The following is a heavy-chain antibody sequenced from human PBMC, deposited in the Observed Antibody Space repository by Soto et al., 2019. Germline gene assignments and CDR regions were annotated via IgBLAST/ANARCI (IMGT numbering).Heavy chain of an antibody. CDR2: IYYSGST. CDR1: GGTITRGDHF. V-gene: IGHV4-30-4*01. J-gene: IGHJ6*02. Sequence: QLQLQESGPGLVKPSETLSLTCSVSGGTITRGDHFWSWVRQSPGKGLEWLGYIYYSGSTYYNPSLKGRIMMTIDTSKDPFSLTLSSVTAADTAVFYCGRGQTAIDVLGQGTTVTVSS. D-gene: IGHD5-18*01. CDR3: GRGQTAIDV.